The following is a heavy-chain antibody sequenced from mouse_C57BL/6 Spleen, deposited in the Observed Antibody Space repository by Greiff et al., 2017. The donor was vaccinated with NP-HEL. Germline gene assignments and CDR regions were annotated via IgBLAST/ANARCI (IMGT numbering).Heavy chain of an antibody. CDR2: IHPNSGST. D-gene: IGHD1-1*01. CDR1: GYTFTSYW. J-gene: IGHJ4*01. CDR3: ARYYGEGIYAMDY. Sequence: QVHVKQPGAELVKPGASVKLSCKASGYTFTSYWMHWVKQRPGQGLEWIGMIHPNSGSTNYNEKFKSKATLTVDKSSSTAYMQLSSLTSEDSAVYYCARYYGEGIYAMDYWGQGTSVTVSS. V-gene: IGHV1-64*01.